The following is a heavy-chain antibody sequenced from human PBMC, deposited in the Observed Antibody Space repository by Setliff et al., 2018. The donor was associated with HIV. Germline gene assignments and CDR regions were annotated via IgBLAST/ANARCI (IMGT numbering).Heavy chain of an antibody. CDR1: GYTFTGYY. D-gene: IGHD3-22*01. CDR2: INPNSGGT. J-gene: IGHJ4*02. Sequence: ASVKVSCKASGYTFTGYYMHWVRQAPGQGLEWMGWINPNSGGTNYAQRFQGRISMTRDTSISTAYMELSSLRSDDAAVYYCATGRDSSGYYFLADYWGRGTLVTVSS. V-gene: IGHV1-2*02. CDR3: ATGRDSSGYYFLADY.